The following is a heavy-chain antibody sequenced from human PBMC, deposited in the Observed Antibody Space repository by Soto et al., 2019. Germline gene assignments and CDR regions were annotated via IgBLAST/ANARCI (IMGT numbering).Heavy chain of an antibody. D-gene: IGHD3-3*01. J-gene: IGHJ5*02. CDR2: INAGNGNT. CDR3: ARAAPYYDFWSGPFDNWFDP. CDR1: GYTFTIYA. V-gene: IGHV1-3*01. Sequence: SVKVSCKASGYTFTIYAMHWVRQAPGQRLEWMGWINAGNGNTKYSQKFQGRVTITRDTSASTAYMELSSLRSEDTAVYYCARAAPYYDFWSGPFDNWFDPWGQGTLVTVSS.